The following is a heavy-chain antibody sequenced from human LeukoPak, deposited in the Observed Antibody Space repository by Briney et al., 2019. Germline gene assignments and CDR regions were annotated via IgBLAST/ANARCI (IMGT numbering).Heavy chain of an antibody. CDR2: IYYSGST. CDR3: ARLIGGYYFDY. D-gene: IGHD3-16*01. CDR1: GGSISSYY. Sequence: SETLSLTCTVSGGSISSYYWSWIRQPPGKGLEWIGYIYYSGSTNYNPSLKSRVTISVDTSKNQFSLKLSSVTAAGTAVYYCARLIGGYYFDYWGQGTLVTVSS. J-gene: IGHJ4*02. V-gene: IGHV4-59*08.